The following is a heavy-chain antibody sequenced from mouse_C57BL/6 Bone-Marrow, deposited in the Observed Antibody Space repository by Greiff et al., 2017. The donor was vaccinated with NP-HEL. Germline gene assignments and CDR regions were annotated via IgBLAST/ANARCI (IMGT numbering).Heavy chain of an antibody. D-gene: IGHD6-1*01. V-gene: IGHV1-64*01. CDR3: ASDSLYWYFDV. J-gene: IGHJ1*03. CDR2: IHPNSGST. Sequence: VQLQQPGAELVKPGASVKLSCKASGYTFTSYWMHWVKQRPGQGLEWIGMIHPNSGSTNSNEKFKSKATLTVDKSSSTAYMQLSSLTSEDSAVYYCASDSLYWYFDVWGTGTTVTVSS. CDR1: GYTFTSYW.